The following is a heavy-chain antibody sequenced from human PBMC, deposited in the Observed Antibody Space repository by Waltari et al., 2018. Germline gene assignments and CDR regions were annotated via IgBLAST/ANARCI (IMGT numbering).Heavy chain of an antibody. CDR3: AKEPGVCTVTTEFYCYGMGV. J-gene: IGHJ6*02. CDR2: ISYDGSNK. V-gene: IGHV3-30*18. Sequence: GESGGGVVQPGRSLRLSCAASGFTFSSYGMHWVRQAPGKGLEWVAVISYDGSNKYYADSVKGRFTISRDNSKNTLYLQMNSLRAEDTAVYYCAKEPGVCTVTTEFYCYGMGVWRQGTTVTVSS. D-gene: IGHD4-17*01. CDR1: GFTFSSYG.